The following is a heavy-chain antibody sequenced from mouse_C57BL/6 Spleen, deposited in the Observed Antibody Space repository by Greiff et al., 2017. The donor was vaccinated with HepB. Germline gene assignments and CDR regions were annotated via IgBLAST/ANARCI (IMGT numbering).Heavy chain of an antibody. V-gene: IGHV1-80*01. CDR2: IYPGDGDT. CDR3: ARNYYGSPWGFDV. CDR1: GYAFSSYW. J-gene: IGHJ1*03. D-gene: IGHD1-1*01. Sequence: QVQLQQSGAELVKPGASVKISCKASGYAFSSYWMNWVKQRPGKGLEWIGQIYPGDGDTNYNGKFKGKATLTADKSSSTAYMQLSSLTSEDSAVYFCARNYYGSPWGFDVWGTGTTVTVSS.